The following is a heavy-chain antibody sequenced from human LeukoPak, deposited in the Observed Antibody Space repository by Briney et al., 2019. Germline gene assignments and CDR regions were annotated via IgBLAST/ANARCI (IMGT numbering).Heavy chain of an antibody. D-gene: IGHD4-23*01. J-gene: IGHJ4*02. CDR2: IKQDGSEK. CDR1: GFTFSSYW. Sequence: GGSLRLSCAASGFTFSSYWMSWVRQAPGKGLEWVANIKQDGSEKYYVDSVKGRFTISRDNAKNSLYLQMNSLRAEDTAVYYCARINSXXXXXXYFDYWXXGXLVTV. V-gene: IGHV3-7*01. CDR3: ARINSXXXXXXYFDY.